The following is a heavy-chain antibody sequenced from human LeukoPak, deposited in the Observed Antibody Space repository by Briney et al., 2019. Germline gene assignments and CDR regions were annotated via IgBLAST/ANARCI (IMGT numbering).Heavy chain of an antibody. CDR1: GGSINSYY. J-gene: IGHJ6*02. CDR2: IYYSGST. CDR3: ARDLRYGMDV. V-gene: IGHV4-59*08. Sequence: SETLSLTCTVSGGSINSYYWSWIRQTPGKGLEWIGYIYYSGSTNYNPSLKSRVTISVDTSKNQFSLKLSSVTAADTAVYYCARDLRYGMDVWGQGTTVTVSS.